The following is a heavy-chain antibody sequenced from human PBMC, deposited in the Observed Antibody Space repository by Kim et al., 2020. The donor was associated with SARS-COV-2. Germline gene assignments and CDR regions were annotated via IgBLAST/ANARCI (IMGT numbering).Heavy chain of an antibody. Sequence: SETLSLTCAVYGGSFSGYYWSWIRQPPGKGLEWIGEINHSGSTNYNPSLKSRVTISVDTSKNQFSLKLSSVTAADTAVYYCASGYQLELVDYWGQGTLVTVSS. CDR3: ASGYQLELVDY. D-gene: IGHD1-1*01. CDR1: GGSFSGYY. CDR2: INHSGST. V-gene: IGHV4-34*01. J-gene: IGHJ4*02.